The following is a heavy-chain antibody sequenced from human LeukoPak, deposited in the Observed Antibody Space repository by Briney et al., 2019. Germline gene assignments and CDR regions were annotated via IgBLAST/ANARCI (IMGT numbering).Heavy chain of an antibody. D-gene: IGHD5-24*01. CDR1: GYSFTSYW. CDR2: IYPGDSDT. Sequence: GESLKISCKGSGYSFTSYWIGWVRQMPGKGLEWMGIIYPGDSDTRYSPSFQGQVTISADKSISTAYLHWSSLKASDPAMNSRRDEQRAVEEMATLGGADDWGQGTLVTVSS. V-gene: IGHV5-51*01. CDR3: RDEQRAVEEMATLGGADD. J-gene: IGHJ4*02.